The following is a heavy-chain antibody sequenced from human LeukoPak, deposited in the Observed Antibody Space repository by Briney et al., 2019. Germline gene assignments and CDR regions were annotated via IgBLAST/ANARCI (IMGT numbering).Heavy chain of an antibody. CDR2: ISSGGSSI. Sequence: GGSLRLSCAASGFSFSSYEMNWVRQAPGKGLEWVAYISSGGSSIYYADSVKGRFTISRDNSKSTLFLQMNSLRAEDTAVYYCAKDPRVGSRVATPCHWGQGTLVTVSS. CDR3: AKDPRVGSRVATPCH. D-gene: IGHD5-24*01. CDR1: GFSFSSYE. V-gene: IGHV3-48*03. J-gene: IGHJ4*02.